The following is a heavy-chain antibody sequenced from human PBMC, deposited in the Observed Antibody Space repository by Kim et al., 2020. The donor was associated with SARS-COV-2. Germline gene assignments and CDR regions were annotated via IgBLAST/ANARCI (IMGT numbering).Heavy chain of an antibody. CDR3: ARLELYGDLDY. D-gene: IGHD4-17*01. J-gene: IGHJ4*02. CDR1: GGSISSSSYY. V-gene: IGHV4-39*01. Sequence: SETLSLTCTVSGGSISSSSYYWGWIRQPPGKGLEWIGSIYYSGSTYYNPSLKSRVTISVDTSKNQFSLKLSSVTAADTAVYYCARLELYGDLDYWGQGNLVTVSS. CDR2: IYYSGST.